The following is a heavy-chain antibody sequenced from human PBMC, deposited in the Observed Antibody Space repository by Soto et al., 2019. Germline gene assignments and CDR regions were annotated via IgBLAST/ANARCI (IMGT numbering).Heavy chain of an antibody. Sequence: SETLSLTCTVSGCSASSGSYYWSWIRQPPGKGLEWIGYIYYSGSTNYNPSLKSRVTISVDTSKNQFSLKLSSVTAADTAAYYCARETYGDYVGYFDPWGQGTLVTVSS. D-gene: IGHD4-17*01. J-gene: IGHJ5*02. CDR2: IYYSGST. CDR3: ARETYGDYVGYFDP. CDR1: GCSASSGSYY. V-gene: IGHV4-61*01.